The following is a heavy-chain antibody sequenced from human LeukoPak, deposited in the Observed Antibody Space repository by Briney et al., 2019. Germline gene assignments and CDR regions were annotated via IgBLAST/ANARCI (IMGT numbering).Heavy chain of an antibody. CDR2: IKSKTDGGTT. D-gene: IGHD1-1*01. CDR3: ATDRRDWSPRD. Sequence: GGSLRLPCTASGYTFSNAWVSWVRQAPGKGLEWVGRIKSKTDGGTTDYAAPVKGRFTISRDDSKNTLYLQMNILKTEDTAVYYCATDRRDWSPRDWGQGTLVTVSS. CDR1: GYTFSNAW. V-gene: IGHV3-15*01. J-gene: IGHJ4*02.